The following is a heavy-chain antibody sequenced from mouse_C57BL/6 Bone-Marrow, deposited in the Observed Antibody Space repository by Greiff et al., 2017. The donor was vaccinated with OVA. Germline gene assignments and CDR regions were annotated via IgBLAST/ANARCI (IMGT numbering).Heavy chain of an antibody. CDR2: IYPSDSET. J-gene: IGHJ3*01. V-gene: IGHV1-61*01. CDR1: GYTFTSYW. D-gene: IGHD2-3*01. Sequence: VQLQQPGAELVRPGSSVKLSCKASGYTFTSYWMDWVKQRPGQGLEWIGNIYPSDSETHYNQKFKDKATLTVDKSSSTAYMQLSSLTSEDSAVYYCARLDGSPFAYWGQGTLVTVSA. CDR3: ARLDGSPFAY.